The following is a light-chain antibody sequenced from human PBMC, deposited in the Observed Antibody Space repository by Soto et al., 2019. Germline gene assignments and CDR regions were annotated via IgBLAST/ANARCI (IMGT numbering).Light chain of an antibody. CDR3: QQYDRCKVT. J-gene: IGKJ4*01. Sequence: EILVTRSPSTLSVSPGERFTFSCRASQSVIRNVAWYQHKPGQAPRLLISGASTGATGLPARFSGSGSVTELTITINSMQSEDYEIYYCQQYDRCKVTFGGGTKVDIK. CDR2: GAS. CDR1: QSVIRN. V-gene: IGKV3-15*01.